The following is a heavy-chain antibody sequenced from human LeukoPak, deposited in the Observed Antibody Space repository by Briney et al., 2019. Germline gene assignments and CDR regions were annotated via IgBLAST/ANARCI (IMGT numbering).Heavy chain of an antibody. CDR1: GFTFSRYW. D-gene: IGHD7-27*01. J-gene: IGHJ4*02. CDR3: ARETTGDPFDY. CDR2: IKQDGSEK. Sequence: GGSLRLSCAASGFTFSRYWMSWVRQAPGKGLEWVANIKQDGSEKYYVASVKGRFTISRDNAKNSLYLQMNSLRAEDTALYYCARETTGDPFDYWGQGTLVTVSS. V-gene: IGHV3-7*01.